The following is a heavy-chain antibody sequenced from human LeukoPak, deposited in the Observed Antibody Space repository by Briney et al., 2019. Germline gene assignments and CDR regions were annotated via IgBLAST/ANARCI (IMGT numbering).Heavy chain of an antibody. D-gene: IGHD3-10*01. V-gene: IGHV3-7*03. CDR2: INHEGTEK. J-gene: IGHJ4*02. Sequence: GGSLRLSCAASGFTFSSYSMNWVRQAPGRGLEWVAYINHEGTEKDYMDSVKGRFTISRDNAQNSLFLQMNSLRAEDTAIYYCATGGHYYGDWGQGTLVTVSS. CDR1: GFTFSSYS. CDR3: ATGGHYYGD.